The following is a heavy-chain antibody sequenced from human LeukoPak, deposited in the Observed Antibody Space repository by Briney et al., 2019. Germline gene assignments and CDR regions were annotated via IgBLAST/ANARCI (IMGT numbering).Heavy chain of an antibody. CDR1: GFTVSSNH. CDR2: IYSGGST. V-gene: IGHV3-53*01. J-gene: IGHJ6*02. D-gene: IGHD1-26*01. CDR3: AREGNTGSQEGMDV. Sequence: GGSLRLSCAASGFTVSSNHMSWVRQAPGKGLEWVSVIYSGGSTYYADAVKGRFTISRDSSKNMLYLQMNSLRAEDTAVYYCAREGNTGSQEGMDVWGQGTTVTVSS.